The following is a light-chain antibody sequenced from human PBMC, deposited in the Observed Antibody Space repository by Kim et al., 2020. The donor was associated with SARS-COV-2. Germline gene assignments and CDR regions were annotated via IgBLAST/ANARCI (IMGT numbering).Light chain of an antibody. J-gene: IGKJ1*01. Sequence: PGQRATLACRASQTLSSTYLAWYQQKPGQTPRLLIYGAFNRATGIPDRFSGSGSGTDFTLTISRLEPEDFAVYYCQQYGSSPRTFGQGTKVDIK. V-gene: IGKV3-20*01. CDR1: QTLSSTY. CDR3: QQYGSSPRT. CDR2: GAF.